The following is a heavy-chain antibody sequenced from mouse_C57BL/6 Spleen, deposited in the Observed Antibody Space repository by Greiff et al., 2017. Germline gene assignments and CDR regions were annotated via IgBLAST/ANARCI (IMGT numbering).Heavy chain of an antibody. J-gene: IGHJ4*01. V-gene: IGHV1-72*01. CDR3: ARPYGNYLYAMDY. Sequence: VQLQQPGAELVKPGASVKLSCKASGYTFTSYWMHWVKQRPGRGLEWIGRIDPHSGGTKYNEKFKSKATLTVDKPSSTAYMQLSSLTSEDSAVYFCARPYGNYLYAMDYWGQGTSVTVSS. CDR1: GYTFTSYW. D-gene: IGHD2-1*01. CDR2: IDPHSGGT.